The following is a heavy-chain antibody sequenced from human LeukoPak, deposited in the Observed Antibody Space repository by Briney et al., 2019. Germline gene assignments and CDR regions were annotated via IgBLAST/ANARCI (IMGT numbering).Heavy chain of an antibody. CDR2: IYWNDDE. Sequence: SGPTLVNPTQTLTLTCTFSGFSLSTSEVGVGWLRQDPAKALELLALIYWNDDEYYSPSLETRLTIIKDTSKNQVVLKMTNMDAVDRGTYYCARGRGSARSSLFDYWGQGTLVTVCS. D-gene: IGHD4-17*01. J-gene: IGHJ4*02. CDR3: ARGRGSARSSLFDY. CDR1: GFSLSTSEVG. V-gene: IGHV2-5*04.